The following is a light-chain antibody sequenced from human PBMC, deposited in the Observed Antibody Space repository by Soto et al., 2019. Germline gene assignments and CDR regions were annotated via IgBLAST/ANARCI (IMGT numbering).Light chain of an antibody. Sequence: DIQMTQSPSTLSASVGDRVTFTCRASQSVSSWLAWYQQKPGKAPKLLIYDASTLESGVPSRFSGSGSGKEFTLTITSLHHDDFATYYCQQFHSYSPTFGQGTKVELK. CDR1: QSVSSW. V-gene: IGKV1-5*01. CDR3: QQFHSYSPT. CDR2: DAS. J-gene: IGKJ1*01.